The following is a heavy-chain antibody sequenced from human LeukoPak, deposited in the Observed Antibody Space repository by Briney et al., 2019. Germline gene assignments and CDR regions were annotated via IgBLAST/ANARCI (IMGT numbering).Heavy chain of an antibody. D-gene: IGHD2-21*01. Sequence: GSLRLSCAASGFTFSSYSMNWVRQAPGKGLEWVSYISSSSSYIYYADSVKGRFTISRDNAKNSLYLQMNSLRAEDTAVYYCARDRYQVVIAVEGAFDIWGQGTMVTVAS. CDR1: GFTFSSYS. CDR2: ISSSSSYI. J-gene: IGHJ3*02. V-gene: IGHV3-21*01. CDR3: ARDRYQVVIAVEGAFDI.